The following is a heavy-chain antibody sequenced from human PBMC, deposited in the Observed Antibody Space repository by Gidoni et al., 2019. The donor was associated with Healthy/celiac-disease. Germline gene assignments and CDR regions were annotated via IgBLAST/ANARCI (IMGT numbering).Heavy chain of an antibody. D-gene: IGHD6-25*01. Sequence: EVPLVESGGGLVKPGGSLRLSCAASGFTFSSYSMNWVRQAPGKGLEWVSSISSSSSYIYYADSGKGRFTISRDNAKNSLYLQMNSLRAEDTAVYYCARDPRSGGPFDYWGQGTLVTVSS. CDR3: ARDPRSGGPFDY. V-gene: IGHV3-21*01. CDR2: ISSSSSYI. J-gene: IGHJ4*02. CDR1: GFTFSSYS.